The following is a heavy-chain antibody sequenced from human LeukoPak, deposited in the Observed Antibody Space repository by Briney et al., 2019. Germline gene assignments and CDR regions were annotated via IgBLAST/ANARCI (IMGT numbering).Heavy chain of an antibody. CDR1: GFTFSNYW. CDR2: ISGSGAGT. J-gene: IGHJ4*02. V-gene: IGHV3-23*01. CDR3: AKHHRMAARLVYFDY. Sequence: GGSLGLSCAASGFTFSNYWMSWVRQAPGKGLEWVSTISGSGAGTYYADSVKGRFTISRDNSKNTLYLQMNSLRVEDTAVYYCAKHHRMAARLVYFDYWGQGTLVTVSS. D-gene: IGHD6-6*01.